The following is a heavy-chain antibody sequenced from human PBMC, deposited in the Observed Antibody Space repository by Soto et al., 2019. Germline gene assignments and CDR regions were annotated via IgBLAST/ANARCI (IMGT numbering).Heavy chain of an antibody. CDR3: AGDVHYYASDY. V-gene: IGHV3-11*01. Sequence: WGSLRLSCATSGFAFIDHYMTCSRQAPGKGLEWISYISGSGSDKYYADSVEGRFTVSRDNAKNSLYLQMSSLRAEDTAVYYCAGDVHYYASDYWGQGTLVTVSS. CDR2: ISGSGSDK. J-gene: IGHJ4*02. D-gene: IGHD3-10*01. CDR1: GFAFIDHY.